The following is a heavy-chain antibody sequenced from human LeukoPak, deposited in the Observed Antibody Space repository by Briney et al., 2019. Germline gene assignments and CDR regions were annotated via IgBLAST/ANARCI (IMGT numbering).Heavy chain of an antibody. J-gene: IGHJ4*02. CDR3: ARIIVGASFDY. CDR2: ISYTGGT. CDR1: GGSVNNGPYY. D-gene: IGHD1-26*01. V-gene: IGHV4-31*03. Sequence: SQTLSLTCTVSGGSVNNGPYYWSWIRQHPGKGLEWIGYISYTGGTYYNPPLESRVSMSVDTSKNQFSLKLSSVTAADTAMYYCARIIVGASFDYWGQGTLVTVSS.